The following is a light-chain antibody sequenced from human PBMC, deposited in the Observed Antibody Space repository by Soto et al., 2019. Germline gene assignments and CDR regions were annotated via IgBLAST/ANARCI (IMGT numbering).Light chain of an antibody. CDR3: QQYGSSGT. CDR2: AAS. Sequence: EIVMTQSPATLSVSPGERATLSFRASQSVNSDLAWYQQKPGQAPRLLIYAASTRATGIPPRFSGSGSGTEFTLTISRLEPEDFAVYYCQQYGSSGTFGQGTKVDIK. V-gene: IGKV3-15*01. CDR1: QSVNSD. J-gene: IGKJ1*01.